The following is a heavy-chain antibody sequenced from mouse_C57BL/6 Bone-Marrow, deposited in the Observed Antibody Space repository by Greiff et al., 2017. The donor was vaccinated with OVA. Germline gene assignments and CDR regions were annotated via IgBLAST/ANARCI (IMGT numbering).Heavy chain of an antibody. CDR3: TRDLGYYYGTWLAY. CDR2: ISSGGDYI. D-gene: IGHD1-1*01. CDR1: GFTFSSYA. J-gene: IGHJ3*01. Sequence: DVMLVESGEGLVKPGGSLKLSCAASGFTFSSYAMSWVRQTPEKRLEWVAYISSGGDYIYYADTVKGRFTISRDNARNTLYLQMSSLKSEDTAMYYCTRDLGYYYGTWLAYWGQGTLVTVSA. V-gene: IGHV5-9-1*02.